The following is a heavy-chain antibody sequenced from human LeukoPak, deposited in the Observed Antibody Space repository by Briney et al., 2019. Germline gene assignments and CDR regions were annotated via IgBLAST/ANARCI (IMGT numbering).Heavy chain of an antibody. CDR3: ARDRGAHYYDSSGYFDY. CDR2: IYYSGST. CDR1: GGSISSHY. D-gene: IGHD3-22*01. V-gene: IGHV4-59*11. J-gene: IGHJ4*02. Sequence: SETLSLTCTVSGGSISSHYWSWIRQPPGKGLEWIGYIYYSGSTNYNPSLKSRVTISVDTSKNQFSLKLSSVTAANTAVYYCARDRGAHYYDSSGYFDYWGQGTLVTVSS.